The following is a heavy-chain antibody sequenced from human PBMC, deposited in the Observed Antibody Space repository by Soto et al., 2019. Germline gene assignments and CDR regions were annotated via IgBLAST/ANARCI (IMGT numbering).Heavy chain of an antibody. V-gene: IGHV3-23*01. CDR1: GFTLSSYA. J-gene: IGHJ6*03. D-gene: IGHD6-6*01. CDR2: ISGSGGST. CDR3: ARGVAARRGYYYYYMDV. Sequence: GGSLRLSCAASGFTLSSYAMSWVRQAPGKGLEWVSAISGSGGSTYYADSVKGRFTISRDNSKNTLYLQMNSLRAEDTAVYYCARGVAARRGYYYYYMDVWGKGTTVTVSS.